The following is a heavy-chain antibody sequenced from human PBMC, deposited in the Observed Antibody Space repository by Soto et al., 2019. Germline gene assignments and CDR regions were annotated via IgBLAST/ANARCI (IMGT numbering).Heavy chain of an antibody. V-gene: IGHV3-23*01. Sequence: GGSLRLSCATSGFPFSTYAMSWVRQAPRKGLEWVSGVSGSGGSTYYAGSVKGRFTVSRDNSKNTLYLQMNSLRAEDTAVYYCAKEVYNYGQFDYWGQGTLVTVSS. D-gene: IGHD5-18*01. J-gene: IGHJ4*02. CDR3: AKEVYNYGQFDY. CDR1: GFPFSTYA. CDR2: VSGSGGST.